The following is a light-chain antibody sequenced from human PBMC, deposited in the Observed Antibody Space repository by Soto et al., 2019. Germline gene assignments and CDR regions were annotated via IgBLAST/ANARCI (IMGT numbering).Light chain of an antibody. CDR3: QQYKNWALAI. J-gene: IGKJ4*01. CDR1: QSVSSD. Sequence: ELLMTQSPATLSVSPGERVTLSCRASQSVSSDLAWYQQKPGQAPRLLIYGASTRATGIPARFSGSGSGTEFTLTISSLQSEDFAVYYCQQYKNWALAIFGGGTKVDIK. CDR2: GAS. V-gene: IGKV3-15*01.